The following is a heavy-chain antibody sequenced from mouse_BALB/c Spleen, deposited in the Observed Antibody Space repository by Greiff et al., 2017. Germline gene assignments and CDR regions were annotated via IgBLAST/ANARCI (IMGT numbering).Heavy chain of an antibody. CDR2: INPSSGYT. J-gene: IGHJ2*01. Sequence: VQLQQSAAELARPGASVKMSCKASGYTFTSYTMHWVKQRPGQGLEWIGYINPSSGYTEYNQKFKDKTTLTADKSSSTAYMQLSSLTSEDSAVYYCARLRYFDYWGQGTTLTVSS. V-gene: IGHV1-4*02. CDR3: ARLRYFDY. CDR1: GYTFTSYT.